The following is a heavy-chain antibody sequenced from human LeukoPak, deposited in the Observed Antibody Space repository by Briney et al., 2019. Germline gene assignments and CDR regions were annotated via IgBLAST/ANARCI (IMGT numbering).Heavy chain of an antibody. J-gene: IGHJ6*03. CDR3: AKPGRATTGTHYYYYMDV. Sequence: GGSLRLSCAASGFTFSSYGMHWVRQAPGKGLEWVAFIRYDGSNKYYADSVKGRFTISRDNSKNTLYLQMNSLRAEDTAVYYCAKPGRATTGTHYYYYMDVWGKGTTVTVSS. CDR1: GFTFSSYG. V-gene: IGHV3-30*02. D-gene: IGHD1-26*01. CDR2: IRYDGSNK.